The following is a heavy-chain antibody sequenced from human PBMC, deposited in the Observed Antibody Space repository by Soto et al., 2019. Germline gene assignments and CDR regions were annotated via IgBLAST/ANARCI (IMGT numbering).Heavy chain of an antibody. CDR1: GFTFSSYG. CDR3: ARVHSSGWFNY. V-gene: IGHV3-33*01. D-gene: IGHD6-19*01. J-gene: IGHJ4*02. Sequence: QVQLVESGGGVVQPGRSLRLSCAASGFTFSSYGMHWVRQAPGKGLEWVAVIWYDGSNKYYADSVKGRFTISRDNSKNTLYLQMNRLRAEDTAVYYCARVHSSGWFNYWGQGTLVTVSS. CDR2: IWYDGSNK.